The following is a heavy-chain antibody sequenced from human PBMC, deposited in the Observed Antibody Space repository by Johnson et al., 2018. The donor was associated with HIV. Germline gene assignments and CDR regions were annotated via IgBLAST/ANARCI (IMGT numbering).Heavy chain of an antibody. CDR2: IWYGGST. V-gene: IGHV3-33*06. CDR3: AKDPPGPVGSPDAFDI. Sequence: QVLLVESGGGLVQPGRSLRLSCAASGFTFSSYGMHWVRQAPGKGLEWVAVIWYGGSTYYADSVKGRFTISRDNSKNTLYLKMNSLRAEDTAVYYCAKDPPGPVGSPDAFDIWGQGTMVTVSS. CDR1: GFTFSSYG. D-gene: IGHD1-26*01. J-gene: IGHJ3*02.